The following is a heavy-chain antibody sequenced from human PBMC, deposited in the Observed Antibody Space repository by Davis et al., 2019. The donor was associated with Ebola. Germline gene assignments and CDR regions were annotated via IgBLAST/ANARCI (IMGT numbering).Heavy chain of an antibody. Sequence: MPSETLSLTCAVSGGSISSSNWWSWIRQHPGKGLEWIGYIYYSGSTYYNPSLKSRVTISVDTSKNQFSLKLSSVTAADTAVYYCARHKVVYYDSSGYYYADYGMDVWGQGTTVTVSS. CDR1: GGSISSSNW. J-gene: IGHJ6*02. V-gene: IGHV4-39*01. D-gene: IGHD3-22*01. CDR3: ARHKVVYYDSSGYYYADYGMDV. CDR2: IYYSGST.